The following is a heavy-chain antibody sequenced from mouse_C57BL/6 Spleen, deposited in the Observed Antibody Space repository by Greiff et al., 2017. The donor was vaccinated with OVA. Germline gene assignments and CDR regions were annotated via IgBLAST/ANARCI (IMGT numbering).Heavy chain of an antibody. V-gene: IGHV1-52*01. Sequence: QVQLQQPGAELVRPGSSVKLSCKASGYTFTSYWMHWVKQRPIQGLEWIGNIDPSDSETHYNQKFKDKATLTVDKSSSTACMQLSSLTSEDSAVYYCAREGGSCDFAYWGKGTLVTVSA. CDR3: AREGGSCDFAY. CDR2: IDPSDSET. CDR1: GYTFTSYW. D-gene: IGHD1-3*01. J-gene: IGHJ3*01.